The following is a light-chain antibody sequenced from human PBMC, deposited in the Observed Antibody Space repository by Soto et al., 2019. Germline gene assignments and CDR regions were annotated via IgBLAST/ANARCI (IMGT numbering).Light chain of an antibody. J-gene: IGLJ1*01. Sequence: PPSTPGTPGQRIVISCSGSNSNIGSHSVNWFQHVPGAAPKLLSITNNQRPSGVPERFSGSKSGASASLAISGLQSEGEATYYSETCVNTRQGVFGNGTNVTVL. CDR3: ETCVNTRQGV. CDR2: TNN. V-gene: IGLV1-44*01. CDR1: NSNIGSHS.